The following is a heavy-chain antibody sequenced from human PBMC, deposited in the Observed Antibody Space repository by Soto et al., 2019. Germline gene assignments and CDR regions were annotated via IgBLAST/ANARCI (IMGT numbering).Heavy chain of an antibody. V-gene: IGHV4-4*02. CDR1: GDSVTTDDW. Sequence: SETLSLTCAVSGDSVTTDDWWSWVRQPPGKGLEWIGEIHHGGSTHYNPSLRSRVTMSADKSKNQFSLSLNSVTAADTAVYFCASQAGYYADSWGQGSLVTSPQ. D-gene: IGHD6-19*01. CDR3: ASQAGYYADS. CDR2: IHHGGST. J-gene: IGHJ4*02.